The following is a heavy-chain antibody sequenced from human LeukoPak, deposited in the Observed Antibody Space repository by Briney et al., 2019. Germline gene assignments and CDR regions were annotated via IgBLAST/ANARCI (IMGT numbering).Heavy chain of an antibody. Sequence: GGSLRLSCAASGFTFSSYAMSWVRQAPGKGLEWVSAISGSGGSTYYADSVKGRFTISRDNSKNTLYLQMNSLKASDTAMYYCARLLGRITMVRGPYSLDYWGQGTLVTVSS. V-gene: IGHV3-23*01. CDR3: ARLLGRITMVRGPYSLDY. CDR2: ISGSGGST. CDR1: GFTFSSYA. D-gene: IGHD3-10*01. J-gene: IGHJ4*02.